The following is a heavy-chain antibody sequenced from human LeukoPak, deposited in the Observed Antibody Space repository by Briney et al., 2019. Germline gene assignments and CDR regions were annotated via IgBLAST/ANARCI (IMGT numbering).Heavy chain of an antibody. J-gene: IGHJ4*02. CDR3: ARFPLMYSSSWYGDY. CDR2: IIPIFGTA. D-gene: IGHD6-13*01. Sequence: SVKVSCKASGGTFSSYAISWVRQAPGQGLEWMGGIIPIFGTANYAQKFQGRVTITADESTGTAYMELSSLRSEDTAVYYCARFPLMYSSSWYGDYWGQGTLVTVSS. CDR1: GGTFSSYA. V-gene: IGHV1-69*01.